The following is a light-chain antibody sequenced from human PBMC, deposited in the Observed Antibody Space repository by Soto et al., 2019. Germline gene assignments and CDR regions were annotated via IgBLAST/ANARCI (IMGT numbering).Light chain of an antibody. CDR3: RQYNNWPRT. CDR2: GAS. V-gene: IGKV3-15*01. Sequence: EIVMTQSPATLSVSPGERATLSCRASQSVNRNLAWYQQKSGQAPRLLIYGASTRATGIPARFSGSGSGTDFTLTINSLQSQEFAVYYCRQYNNWPRTFGQGTKVEIK. J-gene: IGKJ1*01. CDR1: QSVNRN.